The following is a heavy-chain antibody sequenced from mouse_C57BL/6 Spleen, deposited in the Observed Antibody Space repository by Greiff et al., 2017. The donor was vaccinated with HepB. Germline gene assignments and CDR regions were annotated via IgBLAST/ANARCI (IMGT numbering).Heavy chain of an antibody. V-gene: IGHV1-80*01. CDR2: IYPGDGDT. Sequence: VQLVESGAELVKPGASVKISCKASGYAFSSYWMNWVKQRPGKGLEWIGQIYPGDGDTNYNGKFKGKATLTADKSSSTAYMQLSSLTSEDSAVYFCARTTGSSATWFAYWGQGTLVTVSA. J-gene: IGHJ3*01. D-gene: IGHD3-2*02. CDR1: GYAFSSYW. CDR3: ARTTGSSATWFAY.